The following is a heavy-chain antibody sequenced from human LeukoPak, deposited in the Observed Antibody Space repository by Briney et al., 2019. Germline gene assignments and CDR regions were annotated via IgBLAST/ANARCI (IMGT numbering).Heavy chain of an antibody. D-gene: IGHD3-10*01. V-gene: IGHV3-74*01. CDR3: ARVGTGSWYFDL. CDR1: GFTFSSYA. J-gene: IGHJ2*01. Sequence: GGSLRLSCAASGFTFSSYAMSWVRQAPGKGLVWVSRINPDGGRISYADSVQGRFTISRDNAKNTVYLQMNSLRAEDTAVYYCARVGTGSWYFDLWGRGTLVTFSS. CDR2: INPDGGRI.